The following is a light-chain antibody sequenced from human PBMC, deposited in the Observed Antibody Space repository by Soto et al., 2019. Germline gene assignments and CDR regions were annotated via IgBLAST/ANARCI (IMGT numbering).Light chain of an antibody. V-gene: IGKV1-5*03. CDR2: KAS. J-gene: IGKJ1*01. Sequence: DIQMTQSPSTLSASVGDRVTITCRASQSISSWLAWYQQKPGKAPKLLIYKASSLESGVPSRFSGSGSGTEFTLTISSLQPDDFATYYCQQYNSDPSTFRQGTKLEIK. CDR1: QSISSW. CDR3: QQYNSDPST.